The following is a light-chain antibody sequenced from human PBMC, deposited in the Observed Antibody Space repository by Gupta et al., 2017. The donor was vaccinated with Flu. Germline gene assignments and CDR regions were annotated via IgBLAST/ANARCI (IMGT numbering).Light chain of an antibody. CDR1: SSDIGNYNY. J-gene: IGLJ1*01. CDR3: CSYRTGSTHV. Sequence: QXALTQXASVXGXPGQSITISXTGTSSDIGNYNYVSWYQQHPGKAPKLMIYEVSNRPSGVSNRFSGSKSGNTASLTISGLQAEDEAHYYCCSYRTGSTHVFGTGTKVTVL. CDR2: EVS. V-gene: IGLV2-14*01.